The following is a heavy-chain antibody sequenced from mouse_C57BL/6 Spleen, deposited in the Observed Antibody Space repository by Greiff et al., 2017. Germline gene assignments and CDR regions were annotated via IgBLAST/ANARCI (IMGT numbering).Heavy chain of an antibody. CDR2: ISSGSSTI. V-gene: IGHV5-17*01. CDR3: ARDSSGYWYFDV. Sequence: EVKVVESGGGLVKPGGSLKLSCAASGFTFSDYGMHWVRQAPEKGLEWVAYISSGSSTIYYADTVKGRFTISRDNAKNTLFLQMTSLRSEDTAMYYCARDSSGYWYFDVWGTGTTVTVSS. D-gene: IGHD3-2*02. CDR1: GFTFSDYG. J-gene: IGHJ1*03.